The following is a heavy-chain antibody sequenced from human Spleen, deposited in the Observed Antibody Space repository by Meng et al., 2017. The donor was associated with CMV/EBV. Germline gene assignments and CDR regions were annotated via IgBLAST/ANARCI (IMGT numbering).Heavy chain of an antibody. J-gene: IGHJ6*02. CDR1: GFSFSSYA. V-gene: IGHV3-23*01. Sequence: GGSLRLSCAASGFSFSSYAMSWVRQAPGKGLEWVSVITASGYSTYYADSVKGRFTISRDNSKNTLYLQMNSLRAEDTAVYYCAKGSASGYYSGMDVWGQGTTVTVSS. CDR2: ITASGYST. CDR3: AKGSASGYYSGMDV. D-gene: IGHD2-15*01.